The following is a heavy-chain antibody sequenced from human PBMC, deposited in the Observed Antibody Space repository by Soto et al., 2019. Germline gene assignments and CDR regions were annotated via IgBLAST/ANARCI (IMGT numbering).Heavy chain of an antibody. Sequence: EVQLVESGGGLVQPGGSLRLSCAASGFTFSKFWMSWLRQAPGKGLEWVANMNQDGSEKYYLASVKGRFTISRDNAKTSLPLQTSSLRAEATAVYYCAMDASGWSVTWGQGTPVIVSS. V-gene: IGHV3-7*04. J-gene: IGHJ4*02. CDR2: MNQDGSEK. D-gene: IGHD6-19*01. CDR3: AMDASGWSVT. CDR1: GFTFSKFW.